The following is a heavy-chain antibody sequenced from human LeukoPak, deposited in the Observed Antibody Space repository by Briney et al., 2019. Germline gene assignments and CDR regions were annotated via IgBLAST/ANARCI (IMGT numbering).Heavy chain of an antibody. Sequence: SQTLSLTCAISGDSVPSNSAAWNWIRQSPSRGLEWLGRTYYRSRWYNDYALSVKSRITINPDTSKNQFSLQLNSVTPEDTAVYYCAYSAMGYYYDTSGYGPNAFDIWGQGTMVTVSS. D-gene: IGHD3-22*01. V-gene: IGHV6-1*01. CDR3: AYSAMGYYYDTSGYGPNAFDI. CDR1: GDSVPSNSAA. CDR2: TYYRSRWYN. J-gene: IGHJ3*02.